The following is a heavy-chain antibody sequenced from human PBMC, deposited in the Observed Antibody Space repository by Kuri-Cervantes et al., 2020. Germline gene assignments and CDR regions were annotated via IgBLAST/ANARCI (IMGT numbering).Heavy chain of an antibody. CDR2: ISSSGSTI. D-gene: IGHD1-26*01. CDR3: ARGEEYMGV. CDR1: GFTFSSYS. V-gene: IGHV3-48*04. J-gene: IGHJ6*03. Sequence: GESLKISCAASGFTFSSYSMNWVRQAPGKGLEWVSYISSSGSTIYYADSVKGRFTISRDNAKNSLYLQMNSLRAEDTAVYYCARGEEYMGVWGKGTTVTVS.